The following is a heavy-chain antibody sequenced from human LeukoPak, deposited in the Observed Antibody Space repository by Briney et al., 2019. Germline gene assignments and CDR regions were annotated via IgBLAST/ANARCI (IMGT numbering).Heavy chain of an antibody. V-gene: IGHV3-66*01. CDR2: IYSGGST. D-gene: IGHD5-12*01. CDR1: GFTVSSTY. Sequence: GGSRLSCAASGFTVSSTYMSWVRQAPGKGLEWVSVIYSGGSTYYADSVKGRFTISRDNSKNTLYLQMNSLRAEDTAVYYCASPIVATTFFDYWGQGTLVTVSS. J-gene: IGHJ4*02. CDR3: ASPIVATTFFDY.